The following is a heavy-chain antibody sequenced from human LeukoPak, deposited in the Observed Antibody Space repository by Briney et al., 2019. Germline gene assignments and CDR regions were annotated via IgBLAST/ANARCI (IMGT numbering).Heavy chain of an antibody. CDR3: ARHVSTTVGSTHGGFDY. J-gene: IGHJ4*02. CDR1: GGSFSGYY. D-gene: IGHD1-26*01. CDR2: INHSGST. V-gene: IGHV4-34*01. Sequence: SETLSLTCAVYGGSFSGYYWSWVRQPPGKGLEWIGEINHSGSTNYNPSLKSRGTISVDKSKNQFSLKLSSVPAADTAVYYCARHVSTTVGSTHGGFDYWGQGTLVTVSS.